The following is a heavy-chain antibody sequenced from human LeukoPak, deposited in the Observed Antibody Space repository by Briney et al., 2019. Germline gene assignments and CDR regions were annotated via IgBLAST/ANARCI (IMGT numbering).Heavy chain of an antibody. J-gene: IGHJ4*02. Sequence: TGGSLRLSCAASGFKFDDYAMHWVRQAPGKGLEWVSLISADGTIYYSDFVKGRFAISRDNSKNSLYLQMNSLRTEDTALYYCAKDLGYSSSPDYWGQGTLVTVSS. CDR3: AKDLGYSSSPDY. CDR1: GFKFDDYA. V-gene: IGHV3-43*02. CDR2: ISADGTI. D-gene: IGHD2-2*01.